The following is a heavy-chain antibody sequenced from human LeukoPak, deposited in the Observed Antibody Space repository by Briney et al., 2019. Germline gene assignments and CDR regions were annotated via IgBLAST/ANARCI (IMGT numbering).Heavy chain of an antibody. V-gene: IGHV1-2*02. CDR1: GHTFTGYY. J-gene: IGHJ4*02. CDR2: INPNSGGT. Sequence: ASVKVSCKASGHTFTGYYMHWVRQAPGQGLEWMGWINPNSGGTNHAQKFQGRVSMTRDTSISTAYMELSRPRSDDTAVYYCAQSSGWDSLKYWGQGTLVTVSS. CDR3: AQSSGWDSLKY. D-gene: IGHD6-19*01.